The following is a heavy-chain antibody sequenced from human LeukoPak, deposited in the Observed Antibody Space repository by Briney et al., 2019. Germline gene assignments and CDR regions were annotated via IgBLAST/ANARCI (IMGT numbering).Heavy chain of an antibody. CDR1: GGTFSSCA. Sequence: SVKVSCKASGGTFSSCAISWVRQAPGQGLEWMGRIIPILGIANYAQKFQGRVTITADKSTSTAYMELSSLRSEDTAVYYCARGSRLRLGEFDYWGQGTLVTVSS. D-gene: IGHD3-16*01. V-gene: IGHV1-69*04. CDR2: IIPILGIA. J-gene: IGHJ4*02. CDR3: ARGSRLRLGEFDY.